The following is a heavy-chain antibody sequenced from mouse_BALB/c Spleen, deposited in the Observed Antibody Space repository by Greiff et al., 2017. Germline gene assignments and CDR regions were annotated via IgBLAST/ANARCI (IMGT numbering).Heavy chain of an antibody. CDR3: ARWAHYYGYEELDYFDY. D-gene: IGHD1-2*01. Sequence: QVQLQQSGAELAKPGASVKMSCKASGYTFTSYWMHWVKQRPGQGLEWIGYINPSTGYTEYNQKFKDKATLTADKSSSTAYMQLSSLTSEDSAVYYCARWAHYYGYEELDYFDYWGQGTTLTVSS. CDR2: INPSTGYT. CDR1: GYTFTSYW. J-gene: IGHJ2*01. V-gene: IGHV1-7*01.